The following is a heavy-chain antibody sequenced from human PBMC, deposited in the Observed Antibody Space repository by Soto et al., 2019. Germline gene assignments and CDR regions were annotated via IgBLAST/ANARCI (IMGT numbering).Heavy chain of an antibody. V-gene: IGHV4-4*03. D-gene: IGHD1-7*01. CDR1: GGSISSSNW. J-gene: IGHJ6*02. Sequence: PETLSLTCAVSGGSISSSNWWSWVRQPPGKGLEWIGEIYHSGSTNYNPSLKSRVTISVDKSKNQFSLKLSSVTAADTAVYYCARGYAGTTGYYYYGMDVWGQGTTVTVSS. CDR3: ARGYAGTTGYYYYGMDV. CDR2: IYHSGST.